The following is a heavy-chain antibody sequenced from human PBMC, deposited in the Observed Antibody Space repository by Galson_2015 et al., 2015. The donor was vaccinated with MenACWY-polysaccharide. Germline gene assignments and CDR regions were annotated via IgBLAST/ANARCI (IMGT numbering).Heavy chain of an antibody. J-gene: IGHJ5*02. Sequence: PALVKPTQTLTQTCTFSGFSLSTSGVGVGWIRQPPGKALEWLALIYWDDDKRYSPSLKSRLTITKDTSKNQVVLTMTNMDPVDTATYYCAHREYSSGWNWFDPWGQGTLVTVSS. D-gene: IGHD6-19*01. CDR1: GFSLSTSGVG. CDR3: AHREYSSGWNWFDP. V-gene: IGHV2-5*02. CDR2: IYWDDDK.